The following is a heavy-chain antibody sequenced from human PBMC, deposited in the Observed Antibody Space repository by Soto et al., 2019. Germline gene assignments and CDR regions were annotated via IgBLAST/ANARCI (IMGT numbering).Heavy chain of an antibody. CDR3: ARTGYSSSWYVHQFDY. CDR2: IYYSGST. CDR1: GGSISSYY. J-gene: IGHJ4*02. D-gene: IGHD6-13*01. V-gene: IGHV4-59*01. Sequence: QVQLQESGPGLVKPSETLSLTCTVSGGSISSYYWSWIRQPPGKGLEWIGYIYYSGSTNYNPSLKSRVTISVDTSKNQFSLKLSSVTAADTAVYYCARTGYSSSWYVHQFDYWGQGTLVTVSS.